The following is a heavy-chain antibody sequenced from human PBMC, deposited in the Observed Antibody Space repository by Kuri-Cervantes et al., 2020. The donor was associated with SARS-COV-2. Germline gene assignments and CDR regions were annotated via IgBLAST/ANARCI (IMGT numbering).Heavy chain of an antibody. V-gene: IGHV4-59*01. CDR2: IHYSGST. CDR3: GRLGATKGSHYYGVDV. J-gene: IGHJ6*02. D-gene: IGHD1-26*01. CDR1: GGSISSYY. Sequence: SETLSLTCTVSGGSISSYYWSRMRQPPGKGLEWIGNIHYSGSTNYNNSLDSRVTISVDTSKNQLSLRLSSVTAADTAVYYCGRLGATKGSHYYGVDVWGQGTTVTVSS.